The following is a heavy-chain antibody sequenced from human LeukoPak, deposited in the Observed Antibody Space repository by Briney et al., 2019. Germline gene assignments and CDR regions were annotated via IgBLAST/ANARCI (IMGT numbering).Heavy chain of an antibody. CDR1: GFNFSSCA. J-gene: IGHJ4*02. CDR2: IGGSRGST. D-gene: IGHD6-13*01. Sequence: PGGSLRLSCAASGFNFSSCAMTWVRQAPGKGLEWISLIGGSRGSTYYADSVKGRFTISRDNSKSPLYLQMNSLRAEDTAVYYCAKDRGRTWYEAVDYWGQGALVTVSS. V-gene: IGHV3-23*01. CDR3: AKDRGRTWYEAVDY.